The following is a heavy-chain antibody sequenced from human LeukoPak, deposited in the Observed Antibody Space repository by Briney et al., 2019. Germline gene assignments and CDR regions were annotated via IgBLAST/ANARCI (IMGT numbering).Heavy chain of an antibody. V-gene: IGHV3-23*01. CDR3: AKRSGYTTGWFFDF. Sequence: GGSLRLSCAASGFSFSSYAMSWVRQAPGKGLEWVSSISGSGDNTYYAEPVKGRFTISRDNSKNTLFLQMNSLRAEDTAVFYCAKRSGYTTGWFFDFWGQGTLVTVSS. CDR2: ISGSGDNT. D-gene: IGHD6-19*01. J-gene: IGHJ4*02. CDR1: GFSFSSYA.